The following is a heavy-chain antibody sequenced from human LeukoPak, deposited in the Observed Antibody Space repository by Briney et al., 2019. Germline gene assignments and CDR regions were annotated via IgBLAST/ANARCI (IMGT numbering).Heavy chain of an antibody. Sequence: PSETLSLTCTVSGGSISSSSYYWGWIRQPPGKGLEWIGTIFYSGSTYYNPSLKSRVTISVDTSKNQFSLKLSSVTAADTAVYYCARDRRYYSDSSGYSYWYFDLWGLDTLVTVSS. CDR1: GGSISSSSYY. D-gene: IGHD3-22*01. J-gene: IGHJ2*01. CDR2: IFYSGST. CDR3: ARDRRYYSDSSGYSYWYFDL. V-gene: IGHV4-39*02.